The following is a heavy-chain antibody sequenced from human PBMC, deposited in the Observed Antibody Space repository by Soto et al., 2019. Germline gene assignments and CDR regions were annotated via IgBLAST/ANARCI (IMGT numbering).Heavy chain of an antibody. CDR1: GGTFSSYA. V-gene: IGHV1-69*13. CDR3: ARASSGGYYYDAFDI. Sequence: SVKVSCKASGGTFSSYAISWVRQAPGQGLEWMGGIIPIFGTANYAQKFQGRVTITADESTSTAYMELSSLRFEDTAVYYCARASSGGYYYDAFDIWGQGTMVTVSS. D-gene: IGHD3-22*01. J-gene: IGHJ3*02. CDR2: IIPIFGTA.